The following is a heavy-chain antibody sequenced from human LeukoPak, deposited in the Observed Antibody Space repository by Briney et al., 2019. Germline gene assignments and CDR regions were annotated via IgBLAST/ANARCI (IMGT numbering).Heavy chain of an antibody. V-gene: IGHV3-7*01. CDR1: GFTFSSYE. CDR3: ARIRGVPPYYYYYMDV. CDR2: IKQDGSDK. J-gene: IGHJ6*03. Sequence: GGSLRLSCAASGFTFSSYEMNWVRQAPGKGLEWVANIKQDGSDKRYVDSVKGRFTISRDNAKNSLYLQMNSLRAEDTAVYYCARIRGVPPYYYYYMDVWGKGTTVTVSS. D-gene: IGHD3-10*01.